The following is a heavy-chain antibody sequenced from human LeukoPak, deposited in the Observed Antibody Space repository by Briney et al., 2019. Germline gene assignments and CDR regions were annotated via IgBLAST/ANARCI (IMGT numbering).Heavy chain of an antibody. CDR2: ISSSSTAI. J-gene: IGHJ4*02. Sequence: PGGSLRLSCAASGFTFSYYSMNWVRQAPGKGLEWVSYISSSSTAIYYADSVKGRFTISRDNAKNSLYLQMNSLRDEDTAVYYCVGGSYYFDYWGQGTLVTVSS. CDR1: GFTFSYYS. D-gene: IGHD1-26*01. V-gene: IGHV3-48*02. CDR3: VGGSYYFDY.